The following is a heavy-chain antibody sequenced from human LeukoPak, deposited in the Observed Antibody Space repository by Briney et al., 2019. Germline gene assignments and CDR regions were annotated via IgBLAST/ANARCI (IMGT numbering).Heavy chain of an antibody. CDR1: GYPFNGYY. J-gene: IGHJ5*01. CDR3: ATDLEYDFDSSAINWFDP. CDR2: VNPNNGDT. D-gene: IGHD3-22*01. Sequence: GSVKVSCKASGYPFNGYYLHWVRQAPGQGLEWMGWVNPNNGDTNYAEKFEARVTMTRDTSINTAYMELTSLRSDDTAVYYCATDLEYDFDSSAINWFDPWGPGTLVTVSS. V-gene: IGHV1-2*02.